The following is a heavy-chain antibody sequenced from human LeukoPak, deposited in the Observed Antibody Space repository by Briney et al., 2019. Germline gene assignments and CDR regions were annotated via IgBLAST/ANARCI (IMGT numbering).Heavy chain of an antibody. J-gene: IGHJ4*02. Sequence: GGSLRLSCAVSGITLSNYGMSWVRQAPGKGLEWIAGISDSGGRTNYADSVKGRFTISRDNPKNTLYLQMNSLRAEDTAVYFCAKRGVVIRVILVGFHKEAYYFDSWGQGALVTVSS. D-gene: IGHD3-22*01. CDR1: GITLSNYG. V-gene: IGHV3-23*01. CDR2: ISDSGGRT. CDR3: AKRGVVIRVILVGFHKEAYYFDS.